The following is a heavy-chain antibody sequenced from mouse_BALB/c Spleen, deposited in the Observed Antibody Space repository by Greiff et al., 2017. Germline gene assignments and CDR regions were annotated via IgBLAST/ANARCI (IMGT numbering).Heavy chain of an antibody. CDR1: GYAFSSSW. CDR3: ARATFYFDY. Sequence: VQRVESGPELVKPGASVKISCKASGYAFSSSWMNWVKQRPGQGLVWIGRIYPGDGDTNYNGKFKGKATLTADKSSSTAYMQLSSLTSVDSAVYFCARATFYFDYWGQGTTLTVSS. CDR2: IYPGDGDT. J-gene: IGHJ2*01. V-gene: IGHV1-82*01.